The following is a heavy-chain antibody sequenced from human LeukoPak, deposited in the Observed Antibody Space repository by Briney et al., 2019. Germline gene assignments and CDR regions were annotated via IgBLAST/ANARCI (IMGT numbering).Heavy chain of an antibody. V-gene: IGHV4-34*01. CDR1: GGSFSGYY. CDR3: ARGTLYSGWSYYFDY. CDR2: INHRGTT. J-gene: IGHJ4*02. Sequence: SETLSLTCGVYGGSFSGYYWSWIRQPPGKGLECIGEINHRGTTNYNPSLKSRVTISVDTSKNQFSLKLSSVTAADTAVYYCARGTLYSGWSYYFDYWGQGSQVTVSS. D-gene: IGHD6-19*01.